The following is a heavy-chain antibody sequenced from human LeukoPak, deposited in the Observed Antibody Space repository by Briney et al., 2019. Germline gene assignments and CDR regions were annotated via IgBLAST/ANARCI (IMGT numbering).Heavy chain of an antibody. Sequence: GGSLRLSCTASGFTFGDYAMSWVRQAPGKGLEWVAVISYDGNKKFYADSVKGRFTISRDNSKNTLYLQMNSLRAEDTAVYYCARAAIQYSGSYYGYWGQGTLVTVSS. CDR2: ISYDGNKK. CDR1: GFTFGDYA. J-gene: IGHJ4*02. CDR3: ARAAIQYSGSYYGY. V-gene: IGHV3-30*04. D-gene: IGHD1-26*01.